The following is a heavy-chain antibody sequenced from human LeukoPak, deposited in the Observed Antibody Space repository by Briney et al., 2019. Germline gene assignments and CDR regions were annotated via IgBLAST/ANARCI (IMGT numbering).Heavy chain of an antibody. V-gene: IGHV4-34*01. J-gene: IGHJ4*02. Sequence: SETLSLTCAVYGESLSGYYWSWIRQPPGKGLEWIGEINHSGSTNYNPSLKSRVTISVDTSKNQFSLKLSSVTAADMAVYYCASMGRTRDKYYYGSGISPPDYWGQGTLVTVSS. CDR3: ASMGRTRDKYYYGSGISPPDY. D-gene: IGHD3-10*01. CDR2: INHSGST. CDR1: GESLSGYY.